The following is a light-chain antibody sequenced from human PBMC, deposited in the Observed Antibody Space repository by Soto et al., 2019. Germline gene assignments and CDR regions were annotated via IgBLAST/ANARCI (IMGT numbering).Light chain of an antibody. CDR1: QSVSTY. J-gene: IGKJ4*01. Sequence: EIVLTQSPVTLSLSPGQRATLSCRASQSVSTYLAWYQQRPGQDPRLLISDASHRATGIPPRFSGSGSGTDFNLTISRLETEDFAVYYCQHRSNWTLTFGGGTKLDIK. CDR3: QHRSNWTLT. CDR2: DAS. V-gene: IGKV3-11*01.